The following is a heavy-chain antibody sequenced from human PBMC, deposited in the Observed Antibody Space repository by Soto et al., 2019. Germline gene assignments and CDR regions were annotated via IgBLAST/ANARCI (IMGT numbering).Heavy chain of an antibody. D-gene: IGHD2-15*01. V-gene: IGHV3-30-3*01. CDR3: ARDRAAKYCSGGSCYFLPYYYYYGMDV. CDR2: ISYDGSNK. J-gene: IGHJ6*02. Sequence: GGSLRLSCAASGFTSSSYAMHWVRQAPGKGLEWVAVISYDGSNKYYADSVKGRFTISRDNSKNTLYLQMNSLRAEDTAVYYCARDRAAKYCSGGSCYFLPYYYYYGMDVWGQGTTVTVSS. CDR1: GFTSSSYA.